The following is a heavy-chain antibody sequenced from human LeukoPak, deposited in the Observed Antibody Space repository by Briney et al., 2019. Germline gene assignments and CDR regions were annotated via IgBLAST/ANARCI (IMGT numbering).Heavy chain of an antibody. J-gene: IGHJ4*02. D-gene: IGHD3-10*01. V-gene: IGHV3-30*18. Sequence: AGGSLRLSCAASGFTFSSYAMSWVRQAPGKGLEWVAVISYDGSNKYYADSVKGRFTISRDNSKNTLYLQMNSLRAEDTAVYYCAKDRALHGYFDYWGQGTLVTVSS. CDR2: ISYDGSNK. CDR3: AKDRALHGYFDY. CDR1: GFTFSSYA.